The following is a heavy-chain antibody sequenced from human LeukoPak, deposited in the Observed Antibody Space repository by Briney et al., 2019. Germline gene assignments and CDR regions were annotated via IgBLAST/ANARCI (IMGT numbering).Heavy chain of an antibody. CDR3: TRDLTIFGVVKNSDV. D-gene: IGHD3-3*01. Sequence: GGPLRLSCAASGFTFSGSAMHWVRQASGKGLEWVGRIRSNANSYAAAYAASVKGRFTISRDDSKNTAYLQMNSLKTEDTAVYYCTRDLTIFGVVKNSDVWGKGTTVTVSS. CDR2: IRSNANSYAA. CDR1: GFTFSGSA. J-gene: IGHJ6*04. V-gene: IGHV3-73*01.